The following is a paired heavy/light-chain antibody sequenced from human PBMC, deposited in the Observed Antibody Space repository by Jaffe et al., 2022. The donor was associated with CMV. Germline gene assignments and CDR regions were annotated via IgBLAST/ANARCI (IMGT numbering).Heavy chain of an antibody. CDR1: GYSFTSYW. CDR2: IDPSDSYI. J-gene: IGHJ6*03. D-gene: IGHD5-18*01. V-gene: IGHV5-10-1*03. Sequence: EVQLVQSGAEVKKPGESLTISCKASGYSFTSYWISWVRQVPGKGLEWMGRIDPSDSYINYSPSLQGHVTISADKSINTAYLQWSSLKASDTAIYYCVRLVQTATADNYYFYYMDVWGKGTTVTVSS. CDR3: VRLVQTATADNYYFYYMDV.
Light chain of an antibody. J-gene: IGKJ2*01. CDR2: EAS. V-gene: IGKV1-5*03. CDR1: QSISAW. CDR3: QQYNSYSPYT. Sequence: DIQMTQFPSTLSASIGDRVTITCRASQSISAWLAWYQQKPGKAPNLLIYEASSLESGVPSRFSGSGSGTEFTLTISGLQPDDFATYYCQQYNSYSPYTFGQGTKVEIK.